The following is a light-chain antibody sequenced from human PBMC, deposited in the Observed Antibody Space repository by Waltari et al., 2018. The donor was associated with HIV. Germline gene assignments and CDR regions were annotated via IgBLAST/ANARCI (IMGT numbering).Light chain of an antibody. V-gene: IGLV2-14*03. CDR2: DVN. CDR1: SGDIGTYKY. CDR3: CSYTVNSTGV. Sequence: QSALPQPASVSGSPGQSIAISCTGTSGDIGTYKYVSWYQQHTGKVPKLIIYDVNVRPSGVSDRFSGSKSGNTATLTISGLHSDDEADYYCCSYTVNSTGVFGAGTKITV. J-gene: IGLJ1*01.